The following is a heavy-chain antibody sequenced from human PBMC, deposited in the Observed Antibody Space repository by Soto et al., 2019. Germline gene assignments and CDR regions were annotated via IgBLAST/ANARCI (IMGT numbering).Heavy chain of an antibody. J-gene: IGHJ3*02. V-gene: IGHV4-31*03. D-gene: IGHD3-10*01. CDR1: GGSINSGGYY. CDR2: IYYSEST. Sequence: TLSLTCTVSGGSINSGGYYWSWIRQHPGKGLEWIGYIYYSESTYSNPSLKSRVTISADTSKNQFSLRLSSVTAADTAVYYCARAGAMVRRVTDGFDIWGQGTMVTVS. CDR3: ARAGAMVRRVTDGFDI.